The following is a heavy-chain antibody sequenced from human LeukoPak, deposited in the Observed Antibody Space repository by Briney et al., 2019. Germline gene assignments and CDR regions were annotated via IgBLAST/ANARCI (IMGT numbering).Heavy chain of an antibody. CDR2: IKTDGSEK. CDR1: GFTFTNYW. Sequence: GGSLRLSCAASGFTFTNYWMSWVRQPPGMGLEWVANIKTDGSEKYYVDSVKGRFTISRDNTKNSLYLQMNSLRAEDTAMYYCARMSGWYWFDYWGRGTLVTVSS. J-gene: IGHJ4*02. D-gene: IGHD6-19*01. CDR3: ARMSGWYWFDY. V-gene: IGHV3-7*01.